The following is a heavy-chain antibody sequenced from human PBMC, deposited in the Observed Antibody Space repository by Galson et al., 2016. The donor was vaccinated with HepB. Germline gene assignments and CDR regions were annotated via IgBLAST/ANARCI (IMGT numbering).Heavy chain of an antibody. V-gene: IGHV3-23*01. CDR1: GFRFSSYA. CDR2: ISGSGGRT. Sequence: SLRLSCAASGFRFSSYAVSWVHQAPGKGLEWVSGISGSGGRTYYADSVKGRFTISRDNSKNTVSLQMNSLRVEDTALYYCAKDGYFASGSALYGMDVWGQGTTVTVSS. J-gene: IGHJ6*02. CDR3: AKDGYFASGSALYGMDV. D-gene: IGHD3-10*01.